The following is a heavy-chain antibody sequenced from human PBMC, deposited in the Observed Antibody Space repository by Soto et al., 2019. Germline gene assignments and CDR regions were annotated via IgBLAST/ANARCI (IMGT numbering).Heavy chain of an antibody. V-gene: IGHV4-4*02. CDR1: GGSISSSNW. Sequence: QVQLQESGPGLVKPSGTLSLSCAVSGGSISSSNWWTWVRQVPGKGLEWIGEIYHDGSTNYNPSLKSRVTMSVDKSKNHFSLNLNSVTAADTAVYLCARAQGDVWGQGTTVTVS. CDR2: IYHDGST. J-gene: IGHJ6*02. CDR3: ARAQGDV.